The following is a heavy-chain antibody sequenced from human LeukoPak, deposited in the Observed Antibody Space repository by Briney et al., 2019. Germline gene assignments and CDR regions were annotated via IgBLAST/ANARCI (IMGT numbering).Heavy chain of an antibody. D-gene: IGHD4-17*01. CDR3: ARNSYGDYVRFDP. Sequence: PSETLSLTCTVSGGSISSYYWSWIRQPPGKGLEWIGYIYYSGSTYYNPSLKSRVTISVDTSKNQFSLKLSSVTAADTAVYYCARNSYGDYVRFDPWGQGTLVTVSS. V-gene: IGHV4-59*06. J-gene: IGHJ5*02. CDR1: GGSISSYY. CDR2: IYYSGST.